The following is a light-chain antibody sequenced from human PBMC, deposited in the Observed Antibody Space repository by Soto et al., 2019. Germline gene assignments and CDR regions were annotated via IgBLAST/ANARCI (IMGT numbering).Light chain of an antibody. CDR2: GAS. J-gene: IGKJ1*01. CDR1: QSISSW. Sequence: DIPRTKSHSTLSASVGARVTITCRASQSISSWLAWYQQKPGKAPRLLISGASSLESGVPSRFSGSASGTEFTLTISSLQPDDFATYYCQQYNSYPCAFGQGTKVEIK. V-gene: IGKV1-5*01. CDR3: QQYNSYPCA.